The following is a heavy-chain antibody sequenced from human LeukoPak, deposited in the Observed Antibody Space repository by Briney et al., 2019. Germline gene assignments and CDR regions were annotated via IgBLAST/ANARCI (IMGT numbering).Heavy chain of an antibody. CDR2: INHSGST. CDR3: ARGGGYCSSTSCYKCTYNWFDP. CDR1: GGSFSGYY. D-gene: IGHD2-2*02. J-gene: IGHJ5*02. V-gene: IGHV4-34*01. Sequence: PSETLSLTCAVYGGSFSGYYWSWIRQPPGKGLEWIGEINHSGSTNYNPSLKSRVTISVDTSKNQFSLKLSSVTAADTAVYYCARGGGYCSSTSCYKCTYNWFDPWGQGTLVTVSS.